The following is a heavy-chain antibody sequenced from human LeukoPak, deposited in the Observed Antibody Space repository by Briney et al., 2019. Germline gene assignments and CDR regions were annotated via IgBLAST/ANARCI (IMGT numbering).Heavy chain of an antibody. J-gene: IGHJ4*02. D-gene: IGHD1-7*01. CDR3: TRVRELELEY. CDR2: IYYSGST. V-gene: IGHV4-39*07. Sequence: SETLSLTCTVSGGSISRGSHFWGWIRQPPGNGMEWIVTIYYSGSTFYNPSLKSRVTTSGDTSKNQYSLKLSSVTAADTAVYSSTRVRELELEYWGQGTLVTVSS. CDR1: GGSISRGSHF.